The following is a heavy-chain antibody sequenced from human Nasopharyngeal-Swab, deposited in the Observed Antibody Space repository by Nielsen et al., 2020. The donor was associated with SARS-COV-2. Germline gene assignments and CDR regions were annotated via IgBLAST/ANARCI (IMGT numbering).Heavy chain of an antibody. Sequence: SETLSLTCTVSGGSISSGGYYWSWIRQHPGKGLEWIGYIYYSGSTYYNPSLKSRVTISVDTSKNQFSLKLSSVTAADTAVYYCARDSRGITMVRGVMNWFDPWGQGTLVTASS. J-gene: IGHJ5*02. CDR1: GGSISSGGYY. CDR3: ARDSRGITMVRGVMNWFDP. D-gene: IGHD3-10*01. V-gene: IGHV4-31*03. CDR2: IYYSGST.